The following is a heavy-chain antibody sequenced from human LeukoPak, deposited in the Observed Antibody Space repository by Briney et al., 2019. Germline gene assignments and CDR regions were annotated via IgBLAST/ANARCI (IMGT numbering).Heavy chain of an antibody. CDR1: GYSFTSYW. CDR2: IDPSDSYT. D-gene: IGHD6-19*01. V-gene: IGHV5-10-1*01. Sequence: GESLKISCKGSGYSFTSYWISWMRQMPGKGLEWMGRIDPSDSYTNYSPSFQGHVTISADKSISTAYLQWSSLKASDTAMYYCARHDSSGWYYFDYWGQGTLVTVSS. J-gene: IGHJ4*02. CDR3: ARHDSSGWYYFDY.